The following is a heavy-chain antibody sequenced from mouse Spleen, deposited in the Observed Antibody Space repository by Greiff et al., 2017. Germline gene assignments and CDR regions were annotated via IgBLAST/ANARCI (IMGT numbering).Heavy chain of an antibody. V-gene: IGHV1-42*01. D-gene: IGHD1-1*01. CDR2: INPSTGGT. CDR3: AIHYGSSYGYFDY. Sequence: EVQLQQSGPELVKPGASVKISCKASGYSFTGYYMNWVKQSPEKSLEWIGEINPSTGGTTYNQKFKAKATLTVDKSSSTAYMQLKSLTSEDSAVYYCAIHYGSSYGYFDYWGQGTTLTVSS. J-gene: IGHJ2*01. CDR1: GYSFTGYY.